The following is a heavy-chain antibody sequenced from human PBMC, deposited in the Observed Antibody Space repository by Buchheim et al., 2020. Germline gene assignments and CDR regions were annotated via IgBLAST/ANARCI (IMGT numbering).Heavy chain of an antibody. J-gene: IGHJ6*02. D-gene: IGHD3-3*01. Sequence: EVQLVESGGGLVQPGGSLRLSCAASGFTFSSYEMNWVRQAPGKGLEWVSYISSSGSTIYYADSVKGRFTISRDNAKYSLYLQMNSLRAEDTAVYYCARGYDFWSGYYTGDGYYYYYGMDVWGQGTT. CDR2: ISSSGSTI. CDR1: GFTFSSYE. V-gene: IGHV3-48*03. CDR3: ARGYDFWSGYYTGDGYYYYYGMDV.